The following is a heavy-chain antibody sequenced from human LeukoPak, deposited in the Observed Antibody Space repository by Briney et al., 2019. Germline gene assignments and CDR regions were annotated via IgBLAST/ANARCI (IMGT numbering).Heavy chain of an antibody. V-gene: IGHV3-23*01. CDR3: AKAFGGVPAAISFDY. CDR1: GFTFSSYA. Sequence: PGGSLRLSCAASGFTFSSYAMSWVRQAPGKGLEWVSAISGSGGSTYYADSVKGRFTISRDNSKNTLYLQMNSLRAEDTAVYYCAKAFGGVPAAISFDYWGQETLVTVSS. D-gene: IGHD2-2*02. CDR2: ISGSGGST. J-gene: IGHJ4*02.